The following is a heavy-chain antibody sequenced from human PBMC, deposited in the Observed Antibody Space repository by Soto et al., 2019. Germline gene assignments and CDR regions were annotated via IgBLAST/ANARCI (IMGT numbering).Heavy chain of an antibody. Sequence: QVQLQEPGPGLMQPSQTLALTCTISGGSISSGGYYWSWIRQHPAKRTEWMGYIYYSGSTYYDPSLQSRVTISVDTSKNQFSLKLSSVTAADTAVYYCARAFDPYTSTTGWFDPWGQGTLVTVSS. D-gene: IGHD1-26*01. CDR1: GGSISSGGYY. V-gene: IGHV4-31*03. J-gene: IGHJ5*02. CDR2: IYYSGST. CDR3: ARAFDPYTSTTGWFDP.